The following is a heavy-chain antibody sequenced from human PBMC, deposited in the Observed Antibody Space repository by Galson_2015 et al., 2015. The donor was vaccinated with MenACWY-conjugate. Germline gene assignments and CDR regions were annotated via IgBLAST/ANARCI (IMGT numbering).Heavy chain of an antibody. D-gene: IGHD5-18*01. Sequence: SLRLSCAASGFTFSTNAMTWVRQAPGKGLEWVSGISGSTNTTYYRDSVKGRFTISRDNSKNTVYLQMNSLRAEDTAFYYCAKWDGYGHYWGHGTLVTGSS. J-gene: IGHJ4*01. CDR1: GFTFSTNA. CDR2: ISGSTNTT. CDR3: AKWDGYGHY. V-gene: IGHV3-23*02.